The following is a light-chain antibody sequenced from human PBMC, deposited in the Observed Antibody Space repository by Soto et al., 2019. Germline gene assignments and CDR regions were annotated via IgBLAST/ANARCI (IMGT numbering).Light chain of an antibody. CDR3: QQYGSSPHLS. Sequence: EIVMTQSPSTLYLSPGQRATLSCRARQRVSSGYLAWYQQKPGQDPRLLLYGASSRATDIPDRFSGSGSGTDLTRTNSRLEPEDFAGYYCQQYGSSPHLSFGGGTKVEIK. CDR1: QRVSSGY. CDR2: GAS. J-gene: IGKJ4*01. V-gene: IGKV3-20*01.